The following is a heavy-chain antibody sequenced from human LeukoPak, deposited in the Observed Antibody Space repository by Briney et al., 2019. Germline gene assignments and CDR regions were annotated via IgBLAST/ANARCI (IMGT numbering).Heavy chain of an antibody. Sequence: ASVKVSCKPSGGTFSSYAISWVRQAPGQGLEWMGGIIPIFGTANYAQKFQGRVTITTDESTSTAYMELSSLRSEDTAVYYCARGLYYYDSSGYYSTTEVDYWGQGTLVTVSS. CDR3: ARGLYYYDSSGYYSTTEVDY. J-gene: IGHJ4*02. CDR2: IIPIFGTA. V-gene: IGHV1-69*05. CDR1: GGTFSSYA. D-gene: IGHD3-22*01.